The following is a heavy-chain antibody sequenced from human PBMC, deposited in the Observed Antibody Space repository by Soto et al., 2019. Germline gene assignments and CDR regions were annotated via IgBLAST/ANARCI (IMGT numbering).Heavy chain of an antibody. CDR1: GGSISSYY. CDR3: ARVRVPAEYYYYYYMDV. D-gene: IGHD2-2*01. Sequence: QVQLQESGPGLVKPSETLSLTCTVSGGSISSYYWSWIRQPPGKGLEWSGYIYYSGSTNYNPSLKSRVTISVDTSKNQFSLKLSSVTAADTAVYYCARVRVPAEYYYYYYMDVWGKGTTVTVSS. V-gene: IGHV4-59*01. J-gene: IGHJ6*03. CDR2: IYYSGST.